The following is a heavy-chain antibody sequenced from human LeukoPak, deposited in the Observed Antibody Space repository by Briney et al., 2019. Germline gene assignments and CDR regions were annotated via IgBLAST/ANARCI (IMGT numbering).Heavy chain of an antibody. CDR1: GFTVSNNF. CDR3: ARELYPGSGHRGGYYYGMDV. CDR2: IYSGGST. Sequence: GGSLRLSCAASGFTVSNNFMSWVRQAPGKGLEWVSVIYSGGSTNYADSVKGRFTISRDISKNMLYLQMNSLRAEDTAVYYCARELYPGSGHRGGYYYGMDVWGRGTTVTVSS. V-gene: IGHV3-66*01. D-gene: IGHD2-15*01. J-gene: IGHJ6*02.